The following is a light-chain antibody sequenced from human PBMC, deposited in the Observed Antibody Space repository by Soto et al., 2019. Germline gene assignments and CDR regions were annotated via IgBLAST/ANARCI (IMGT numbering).Light chain of an antibody. V-gene: IGKV1-17*03. CDR3: LQHNSYPPT. CDR1: QGISNY. CDR2: AAS. Sequence: DIQMTQSPSDMSASVGDRVTITCRASQGISNYLAWFQQKPGKVHKXVIYAASSLQSGVPSRFSGSGSGTAGTITIRSLQPEDFATYDGLQHNSYPPTFGQGTKVDIK. J-gene: IGKJ1*01.